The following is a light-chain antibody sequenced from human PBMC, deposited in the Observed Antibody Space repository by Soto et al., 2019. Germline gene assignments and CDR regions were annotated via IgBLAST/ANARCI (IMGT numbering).Light chain of an antibody. CDR1: QSISSSY. CDR3: QQFDTAPRT. CDR2: GAS. J-gene: IGKJ2*01. Sequence: EIVLTQSPGTLSLSPGERATLSCRASQSISSSYLAWYQQKAGQAPRLIIYGASSRATGSPDRFSGSGFGTDFTLTISRLEPEDFAVYYCQQFDTAPRTFGQGTKLEIK. V-gene: IGKV3-20*01.